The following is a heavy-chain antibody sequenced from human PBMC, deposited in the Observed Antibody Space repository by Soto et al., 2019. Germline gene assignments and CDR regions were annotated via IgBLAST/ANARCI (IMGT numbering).Heavy chain of an antibody. CDR3: ARIPYYDFWSGSPYYYYGMDV. V-gene: IGHV1-18*01. J-gene: IGHJ6*02. D-gene: IGHD3-3*01. CDR2: ISAYNGNT. CDR1: GYTFTSYG. Sequence: ASVKVSCKASGYTFTSYGISWLRQAPGQGLEWMGWISAYNGNTNYAQKLQGRVTMTTDTSTSTAYMELRSLRSDDTAVYYCARIPYYDFWSGSPYYYYGMDVWGQGTTVTVSS.